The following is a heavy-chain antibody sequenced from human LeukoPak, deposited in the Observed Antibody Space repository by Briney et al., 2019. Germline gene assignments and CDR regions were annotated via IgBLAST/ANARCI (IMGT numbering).Heavy chain of an antibody. CDR3: TRENRPFCPFAY. Sequence: SGTLSLTCGVSGGSIDMTNYWSWVRQAPGKGLEWIGEIAHDGTRNYNASLRSRVAMSLDRANNQFSLSLTSVTAADTAVYYCTRENRPFCPFAYWGQGTLVTVSS. CDR1: GGSIDMTNY. J-gene: IGHJ4*02. CDR2: IAHDGTR. V-gene: IGHV4-4*02. D-gene: IGHD2/OR15-2a*01.